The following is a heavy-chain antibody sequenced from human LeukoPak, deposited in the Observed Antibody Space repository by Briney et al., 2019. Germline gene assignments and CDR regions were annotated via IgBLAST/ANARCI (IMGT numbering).Heavy chain of an antibody. D-gene: IGHD4-17*01. J-gene: IGHJ6*03. V-gene: IGHV3-20*04. CDR1: GFTFDDYG. CDR3: ARVMTTVTAYYYYYMDV. Sequence: PGGSLRLSCAASGFTFDDYGMSWVRQAPGKGLEWVSGINWNGGSTGYADSVKGRFTISRDNAKNSLYLQMNSLRAEDTALYYCARVMTTVTAYYYYYMDVWGKGTAVTLSS. CDR2: INWNGGST.